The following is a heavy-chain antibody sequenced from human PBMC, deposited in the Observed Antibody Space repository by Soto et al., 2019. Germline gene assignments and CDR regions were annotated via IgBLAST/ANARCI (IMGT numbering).Heavy chain of an antibody. Sequence: QVQLVESGGGVVQPGRSLRLSCAASGFTFSSYGMHWVRQAPGKGLEWVAVIWYDGSNKYNADSVKGRFTISRDNSKNTLYLQMNSLRAEDTAVYYCAREFWSGPFDHWGQGTLVTVSS. CDR1: GFTFSSYG. CDR2: IWYDGSNK. J-gene: IGHJ4*02. V-gene: IGHV3-33*01. CDR3: AREFWSGPFDH. D-gene: IGHD3-3*01.